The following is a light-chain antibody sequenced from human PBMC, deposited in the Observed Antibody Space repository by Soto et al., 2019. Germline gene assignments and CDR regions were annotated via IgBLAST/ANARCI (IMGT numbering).Light chain of an antibody. J-gene: IGLJ2*01. V-gene: IGLV2-8*01. CDR2: EVS. CDR3: SSYAGSMNLI. CDR1: SSDVGGHNH. Sequence: QSVLTQPPSASGSPGQSVTISCTGSSSDVGGHNHVSWYQQHPGRAPKLMIYEVSKRPSGVPDRFSGSESVNTASLTVSGLQAEDEADYYCSSYAGSMNLIFGGGTKLTVL.